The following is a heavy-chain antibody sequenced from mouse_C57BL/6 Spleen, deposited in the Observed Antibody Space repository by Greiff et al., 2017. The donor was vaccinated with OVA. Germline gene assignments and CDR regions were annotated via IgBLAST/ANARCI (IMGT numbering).Heavy chain of an antibody. D-gene: IGHD2-5*01. CDR3: ARYIVKGGYYSKGSYFDY. Sequence: DVKLVESGGGLVQPGGSLSLSCAASGFTFTDYYMSWVRQPPGKALEWLGFIRNKANGYTTEYSASVKGRFTISRDNSQSILYLQMNALRAEDSATYYCARYIVKGGYYSKGSYFDYWGQGTTLTVSS. CDR1: GFTFTDYY. J-gene: IGHJ2*01. V-gene: IGHV7-3*01. CDR2: IRNKANGYTT.